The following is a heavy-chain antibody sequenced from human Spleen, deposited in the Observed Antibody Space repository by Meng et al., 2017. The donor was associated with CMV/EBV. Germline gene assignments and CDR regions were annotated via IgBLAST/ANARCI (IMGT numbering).Heavy chain of an antibody. V-gene: IGHV3-11*04. D-gene: IGHD6-13*01. Sequence: GGSLRLSCAASGFTFSDYYMSWIRQAPGKGLEWVSYISSSGSTIYYADSVKGRFTISRDNAKNSLYPQMNSLRAEDTAVYYCAGIAAAGTSKAYYYGMDVWGQGTTVTVSS. CDR2: ISSSGSTI. CDR3: AGIAAAGTSKAYYYGMDV. CDR1: GFTFSDYY. J-gene: IGHJ6*02.